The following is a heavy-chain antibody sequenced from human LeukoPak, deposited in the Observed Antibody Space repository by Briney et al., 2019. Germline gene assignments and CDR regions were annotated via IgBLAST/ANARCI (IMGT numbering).Heavy chain of an antibody. CDR1: GGSISSGGYY. CDR3: ARGHNDCSSTSCYSLVDP. Sequence: SQTLSLTCTVSGGSISSGGYYWSWIRQHPGKGLEWIGYIYYSGSTYYNPSLKSRVTISVDTSKNRFSLKLSSVTAADTAVYYCARGHNDCSSTSCYSLVDPWGQGTLVTVSS. V-gene: IGHV4-31*03. D-gene: IGHD2-2*01. J-gene: IGHJ5*02. CDR2: IYYSGST.